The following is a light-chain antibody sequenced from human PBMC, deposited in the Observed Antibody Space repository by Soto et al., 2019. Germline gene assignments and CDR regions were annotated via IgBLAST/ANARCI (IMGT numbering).Light chain of an antibody. CDR3: GSWDGSLTDYV. CDR1: SSNIEDNS. V-gene: IGLV1-51*01. Sequence: SVLRRPRCVRPPRGQNDTSPSGGSSSNIEDNSVSWYQQLPGTAPKLLIYDDDKRPSGIPDRFSGSKSGTSATLGITGFQTGDEADYHCGSWDGSLTDYVFGTGTKVTVL. J-gene: IGLJ1*01. CDR2: DDD.